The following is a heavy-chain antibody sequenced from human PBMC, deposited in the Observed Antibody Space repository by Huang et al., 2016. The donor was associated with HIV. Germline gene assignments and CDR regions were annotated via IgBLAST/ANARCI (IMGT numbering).Heavy chain of an antibody. CDR3: ARPRMTEGNSDSTWSYFDS. D-gene: IGHD2-21*02. CDR2: IDHRGTT. J-gene: IGHJ4*02. Sequence: QVRLHQWGTGVLKPSETLSLKCAVYGGSFTGHFWTWIRQSPGKGLEWIGEIDHRGTTSSNPSLKSRVTMSLDTSKSQFYLNLTSVTATDTATYYCARPRMTEGNSDSTWSYFDSWGQGTPVIVSS. CDR1: GGSFTGHF. V-gene: IGHV4-34*01.